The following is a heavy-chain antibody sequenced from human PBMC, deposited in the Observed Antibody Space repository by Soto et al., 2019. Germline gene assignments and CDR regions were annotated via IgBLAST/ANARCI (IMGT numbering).Heavy chain of an antibody. CDR2: IWYDGSNK. CDR3: AKDWVGGSNKYYFEY. D-gene: IGHD1-26*01. CDR1: GFTFSSYG. Sequence: GGSLRLSCAASGFTFSSYGMHWVRQAPGKGLEWVAVIWYDGSNKYYADSVKGRFTISRDNSKKTVYLQLNSLRGDDTAVYYCAKDWVGGSNKYYFEYWGQGTLVTVSS. V-gene: IGHV3-33*03. J-gene: IGHJ4*02.